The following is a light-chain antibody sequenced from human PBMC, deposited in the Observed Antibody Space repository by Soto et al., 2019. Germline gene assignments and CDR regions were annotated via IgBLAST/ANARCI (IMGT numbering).Light chain of an antibody. J-gene: IGLJ2*01. CDR2: DDS. CDR1: SSDVGSYNY. CDR3: SSYTTSRTHVV. Sequence: QSALTQPASVSGSPGQSITISCTGTSSDVGSYNYVSWYQQYPGKAPKLMIYDDSNRPSGVSYRFSGSKSGNTASLTISGLQAEDEADYYCSSYTTSRTHVVFGGGTKLTVL. V-gene: IGLV2-14*01.